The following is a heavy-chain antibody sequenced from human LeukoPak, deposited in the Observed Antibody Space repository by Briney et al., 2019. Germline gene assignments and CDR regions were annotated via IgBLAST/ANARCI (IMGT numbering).Heavy chain of an antibody. D-gene: IGHD3-3*01. CDR3: ARVRERNYDFWSGHFDY. J-gene: IGHJ4*02. V-gene: IGHV4-34*01. Sequence: PSETLSLTCAVCGGSFSGYYWSWIRQPPGKGLEWIGEINHSGSTNYNPSLKSRVTISADTSKNQFSLKLSSVTAADTAVYYCARVRERNYDFWSGHFDYWGQGTLVTVSS. CDR2: INHSGST. CDR1: GGSFSGYY.